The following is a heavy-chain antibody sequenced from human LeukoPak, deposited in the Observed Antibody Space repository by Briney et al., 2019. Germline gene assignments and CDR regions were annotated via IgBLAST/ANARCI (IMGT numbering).Heavy chain of an antibody. D-gene: IGHD6-13*01. V-gene: IGHV4-59*01. Sequence: SETLSLTCTVSGVSISRYYWSWIRQPPGKGLEWIGYIYYSGSTNYNPSLKSRVTISVDTSKNQFSLRLSSVTAADTAVYYCARATGYVMEDYFDYWGQGTLVTVSS. CDR2: IYYSGST. CDR1: GVSISRYY. J-gene: IGHJ4*02. CDR3: ARATGYVMEDYFDY.